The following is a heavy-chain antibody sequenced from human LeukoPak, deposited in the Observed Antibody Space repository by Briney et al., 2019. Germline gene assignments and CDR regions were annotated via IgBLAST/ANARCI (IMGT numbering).Heavy chain of an antibody. V-gene: IGHV3-21*01. Sequence: GGSLRLSCAASGFTFSAYSMNWVRQAPGKGLEWVSSITSSNSYIHYADSVKGRFTISRDNAKNSLYLQMNSLRAEDTAIYYCTRDQNFYGSGRGFDPWGQGTLVTVSS. CDR2: ITSSNSYI. J-gene: IGHJ5*02. D-gene: IGHD3-10*01. CDR1: GFTFSAYS. CDR3: TRDQNFYGSGRGFDP.